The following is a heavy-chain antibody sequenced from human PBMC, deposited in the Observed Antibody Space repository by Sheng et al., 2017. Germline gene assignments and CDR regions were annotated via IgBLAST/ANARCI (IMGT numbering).Heavy chain of an antibody. D-gene: IGHD6-19*01. V-gene: IGHV4-38-2*02. CDR3: ARPTYSSGWYGWFDP. Sequence: QVQLQESGPGLVKPSETLSLTCTVSGYSISSGYYWGWIRQPPGKGLEWIGSIYHSGSTYYNPSLKSRVTISVDTSKNQFSLKLSSVTAADTAVYYCARPTYSSGWYGWFDPWGQGTLVHRLL. CDR2: IYHSGST. J-gene: IGHJ5*02. CDR1: GYSISSGYY.